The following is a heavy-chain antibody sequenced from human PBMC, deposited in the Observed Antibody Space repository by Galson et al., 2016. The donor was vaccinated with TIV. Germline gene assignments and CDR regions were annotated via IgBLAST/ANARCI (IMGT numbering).Heavy chain of an antibody. J-gene: IGHJ4*02. CDR1: GYMFSAHW. CDR3: AKGKESYEF. D-gene: IGHD3-16*01. V-gene: IGHV5-51*03. CDR2: MNPGDSET. Sequence: QSGAEVKKPGESLIISCKASGYMFSAHWFGWVRQMPGKGPEWIGIMNPGDSETRYSPSFEGQVTISADNSISTAYLHWPSLKASDTAVYYCAKGKESYEFWGQGTLVTVSS.